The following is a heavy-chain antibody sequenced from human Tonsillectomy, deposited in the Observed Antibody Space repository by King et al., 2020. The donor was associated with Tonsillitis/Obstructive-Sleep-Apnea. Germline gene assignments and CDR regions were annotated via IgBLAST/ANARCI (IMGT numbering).Heavy chain of an antibody. D-gene: IGHD2-2*01. CDR3: ARVDCSSNSGLLDY. CDR1: GGSISSYY. J-gene: IGHJ4*02. CDR2: IYYSGST. V-gene: IGHV4-59*01. Sequence: QLQESGPGLVKPSETLSLTCTVSGGSISSYYWSWIRQPPGKGLEWIGYIYYSGSTNYNPSLKSRVTIAVDTSKNQFSLKLSSVTAADTAVYYCARVDCSSNSGLLDYWGQGNLVTVSS.